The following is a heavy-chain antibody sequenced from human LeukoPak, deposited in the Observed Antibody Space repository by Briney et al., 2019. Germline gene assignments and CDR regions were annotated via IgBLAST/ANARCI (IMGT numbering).Heavy chain of an antibody. Sequence: PGGSLRLSCAPSGFTFSTYGMHWVRQAPGKGLEWVAVISYDGSHKYYADSVKGRFTISGDNSKNTLYLQMNSLRAEDTAVYYCAKEPGETSLFVVDYWGQGTLVTVSS. CDR2: ISYDGSHK. J-gene: IGHJ4*02. D-gene: IGHD3-10*01. CDR3: AKEPGETSLFVVDY. V-gene: IGHV3-30*18. CDR1: GFTFSTYG.